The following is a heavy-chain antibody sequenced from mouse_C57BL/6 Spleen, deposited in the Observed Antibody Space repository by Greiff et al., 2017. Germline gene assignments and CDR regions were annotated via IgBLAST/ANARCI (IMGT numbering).Heavy chain of an antibody. CDR1: GYAFSSSW. V-gene: IGHV1-82*01. CDR2: IYPGDGDT. CDR3: AREDCGSSLRYWYFDV. J-gene: IGHJ1*03. D-gene: IGHD1-1*01. Sequence: VQLQQSGPELVKPGASVKISCKASGYAFSSSWMNWVKQRPGKGLEWIGRIYPGDGDTNYNGKFKGKATLTADKSSSTAYMQLSSLTSEDSAVYFCAREDCGSSLRYWYFDVWGTGTTVTVSS.